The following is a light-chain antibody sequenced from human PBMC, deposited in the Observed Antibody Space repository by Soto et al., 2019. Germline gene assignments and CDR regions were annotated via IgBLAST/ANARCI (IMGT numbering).Light chain of an antibody. Sequence: EIVMTQSPATLSLSPGEIATLSFSASRSVSSYLAWYQQKPGQAPRLLIYDASNRATVLPARVSSRWSRKDFPLTISRLEPEAVVVYYWQHRSNWPITFGQGTRLEIK. CDR1: RSVSSY. CDR3: QHRSNWPIT. V-gene: IGKV3-11*01. CDR2: DAS. J-gene: IGKJ5*01.